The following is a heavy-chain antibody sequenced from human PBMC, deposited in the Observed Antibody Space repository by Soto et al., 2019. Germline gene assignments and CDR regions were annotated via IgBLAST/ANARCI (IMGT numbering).Heavy chain of an antibody. D-gene: IGHD3-22*01. J-gene: IGHJ3*02. V-gene: IGHV3-7*05. CDR3: AREVTMIVVVTHDAFDI. CDR1: GFTFSSYW. CDR2: IKQDGSEK. Sequence: PGGSLRLSCAASGFTFSSYWMSWVRQAPGKGLEWVANIKQDGSEKYYVDSVKGRFTISRDNAKNSLYLQMNSLRAEDTAVYYCAREVTMIVVVTHDAFDIWGQGTMVTVSS.